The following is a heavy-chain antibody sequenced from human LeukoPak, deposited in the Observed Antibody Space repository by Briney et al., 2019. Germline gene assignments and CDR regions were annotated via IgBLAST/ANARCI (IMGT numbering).Heavy chain of an antibody. CDR2: MSYDGSHE. D-gene: IGHD1-26*01. Sequence: GGSLRLSCVVSGFTFSNYAMHWVRQAPGQAPGKGLEWVAVMSYDGSHEYYADSVKGRFTISRDNPKSTLYLQMNSLRPEDTAVYYCARAFGGSYSSAVDYWGQGTLVTVSS. V-gene: IGHV3-30*04. CDR1: GFTFSNYA. J-gene: IGHJ4*02. CDR3: ARAFGGSYSSAVDY.